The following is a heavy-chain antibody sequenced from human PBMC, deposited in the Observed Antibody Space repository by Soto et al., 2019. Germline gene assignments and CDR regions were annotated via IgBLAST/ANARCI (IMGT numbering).Heavy chain of an antibody. V-gene: IGHV4-59*01. CDR2: VHDSWGS. CDR3: ARDLNYYDSSGYWFDP. J-gene: IGHJ5*02. CDR1: GGSISSYY. D-gene: IGHD3-22*01. Sequence: SETLSLTCTVSGGSISSYYWSWIRQPPGKGLEWIGYVHDSWGSHYNPSPKSRVTISVDTSKNQFSLKLSSVTAADTAVYYCARDLNYYDSSGYWFDPWGQGTLVTVSS.